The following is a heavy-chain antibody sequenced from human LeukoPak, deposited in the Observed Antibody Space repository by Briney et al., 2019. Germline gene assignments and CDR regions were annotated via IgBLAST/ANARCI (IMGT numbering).Heavy chain of an antibody. CDR1: GFTFSSYD. CDR3: ARSLTVTAGGFDY. V-gene: IGHV3-13*01. Sequence: GGSLRLSCAASGFTFSSYDMHWVRQATGKGLEWVSAIGTAGDTYYPGSVKGRFTISRENAKNSSYLQMNSLRAGDTAVYYCARSLTVTAGGFDYWGQGTLVTVSS. D-gene: IGHD2-21*02. CDR2: IGTAGDT. J-gene: IGHJ4*02.